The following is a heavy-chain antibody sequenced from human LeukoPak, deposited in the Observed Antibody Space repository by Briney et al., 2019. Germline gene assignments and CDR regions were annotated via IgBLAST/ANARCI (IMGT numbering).Heavy chain of an antibody. CDR3: ARATAAFDY. Sequence: GGSLRLSXAASGFTFSGYSMNWVRQAPGKGLEWVSSISSSSSYIYYADSVKGRFTISRDNAKNSLYLQMDSLRAEDTAVYYCARATAAFDYWGRGTLVTVSS. J-gene: IGHJ4*02. CDR1: GFTFSGYS. CDR2: ISSSSSYI. D-gene: IGHD6-25*01. V-gene: IGHV3-21*01.